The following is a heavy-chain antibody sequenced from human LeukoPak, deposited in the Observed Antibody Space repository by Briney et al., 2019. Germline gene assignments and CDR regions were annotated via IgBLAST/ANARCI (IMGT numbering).Heavy chain of an antibody. CDR3: ARRLGGSSEGYEF. Sequence: GASVKVSCKASGYTFTDLTEYYIHWVRQAPGQGLEWMGWINPNNGGTKYAQKSQGRVTMTRDMSMNTAYMELSSLTSDDTAVYYCARRLGGSSEGYEFWGQGPLVTVSS. V-gene: IGHV1-2*02. CDR1: GYTFTDLTEYY. CDR2: INPNNGGT. J-gene: IGHJ4*02. D-gene: IGHD1-26*01.